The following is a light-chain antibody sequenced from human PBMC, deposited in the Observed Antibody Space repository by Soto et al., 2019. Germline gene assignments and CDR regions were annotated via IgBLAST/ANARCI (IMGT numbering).Light chain of an antibody. Sequence: QSALTQPASVSGSPGQSITISCTGTSSDIGGYNVVSWYQQHPRKAPKLIIYEVTNRPSGISDRFSASQSRHTASLTISGVQAEDEGDYYCSSYTRARTYVFGTGTKVTLL. CDR2: EVT. CDR1: SSDIGGYNV. CDR3: SSYTRARTYV. J-gene: IGLJ1*01. V-gene: IGLV2-14*01.